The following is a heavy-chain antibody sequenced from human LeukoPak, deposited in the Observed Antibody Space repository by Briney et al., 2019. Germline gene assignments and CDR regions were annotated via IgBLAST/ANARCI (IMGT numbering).Heavy chain of an antibody. Sequence: SETLSLTCTVSGGSISSYYWSWIRQPPGRGLEWIGYIYYSGSTNYNPSLKSRVTISVDTSKNQFSLKLSSVTAADTAVYYCAREYSSDWYLTFDYWGQGTLVTVSS. CDR1: GGSISSYY. CDR2: IYYSGST. CDR3: AREYSSDWYLTFDY. D-gene: IGHD6-19*01. J-gene: IGHJ4*02. V-gene: IGHV4-59*08.